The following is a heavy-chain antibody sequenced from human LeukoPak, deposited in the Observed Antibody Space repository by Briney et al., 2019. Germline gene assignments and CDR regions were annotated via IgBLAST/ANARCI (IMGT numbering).Heavy chain of an antibody. J-gene: IGHJ4*02. CDR1: GFTFSSYG. V-gene: IGHV3-30*03. CDR2: ISYDGSNK. CDR3: ATSTSYYDFWSGYYSFDY. Sequence: GGSLRLSCAASGFTFSSYGMHWVRQAPGKGLEWVAAISYDGSNKYYADSVKGRFTISRDNSKNTLYLQMNSLRAEDTAVYYCATSTSYYDFWSGYYSFDYWGQGTLVTVSS. D-gene: IGHD3-3*01.